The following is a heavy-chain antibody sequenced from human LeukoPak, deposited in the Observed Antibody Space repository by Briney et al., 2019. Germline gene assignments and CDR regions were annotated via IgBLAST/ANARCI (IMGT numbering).Heavy chain of an antibody. D-gene: IGHD2/OR15-2a*01. Sequence: GGSLRLSCAASGNYWMHWARQAPGRGLVWVSHINSDGSWTSYADSVKGRFTISKDNAKNTVYLQMNSLRAEDTAVYYCVSFYETYWGRGTLVTVSS. CDR3: VSFYETY. V-gene: IGHV3-74*01. CDR1: GNYW. CDR2: INSDGSWT. J-gene: IGHJ4*02.